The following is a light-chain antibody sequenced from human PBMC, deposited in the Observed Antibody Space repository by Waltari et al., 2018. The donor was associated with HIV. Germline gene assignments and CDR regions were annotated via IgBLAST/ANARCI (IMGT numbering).Light chain of an antibody. CDR2: DVD. CDR3: CSYGGSWSFV. J-gene: IGLJ2*01. CDR1: TNNVGTYNY. Sequence: SALTQPRSVSGSPGQSVTISCAGSTNNVGTYNYVSWYHQKSGEAPRLILSDVDQRPSGVPVRFSGARSGDTASLTISGLQAEDEGDFYCCSYGGSWSFVFGGGTRVTVL. V-gene: IGLV2-11*01.